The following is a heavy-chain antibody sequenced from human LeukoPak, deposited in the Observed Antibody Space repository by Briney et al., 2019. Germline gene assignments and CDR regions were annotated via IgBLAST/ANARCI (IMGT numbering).Heavy chain of an antibody. CDR2: ISYDGSNK. J-gene: IGHJ4*02. CDR1: GXTFSSYA. CDR3: ARDQGYTYDY. D-gene: IGHD5-18*01. V-gene: IGHV3-30-3*01. Sequence: GGSLRLSCAASGXTFSSYAVHWVRQAPGKGLEWVAVISYDGSNKYYAVSVKGRFTISRDNSKNTLYLQMNSLRAEDTAIYYCARDQGYTYDYWGQGTLVTVSS.